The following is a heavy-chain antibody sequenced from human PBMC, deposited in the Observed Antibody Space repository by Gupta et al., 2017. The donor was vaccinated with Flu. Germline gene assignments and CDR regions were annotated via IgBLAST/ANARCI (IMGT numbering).Heavy chain of an antibody. Sequence: EVQLLESGGGLVQPGGSLILSCAASGFTFRSYAMSWVRQAPGKGLEWVSAISGSGGSTYYADSVKGRFTISRDNSKNTLYLQMNSLRAEDTAVYYCAKGYCSSTSCYPFYFDYWGQGTLVTVSS. CDR3: AKGYCSSTSCYPFYFDY. CDR1: GFTFRSYA. D-gene: IGHD2-2*01. J-gene: IGHJ4*02. CDR2: ISGSGGST. V-gene: IGHV3-23*01.